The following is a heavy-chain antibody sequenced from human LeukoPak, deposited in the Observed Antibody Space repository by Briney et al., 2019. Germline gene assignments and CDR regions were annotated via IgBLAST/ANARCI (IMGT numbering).Heavy chain of an antibody. Sequence: GGSLRLSCAASGFTFSSYAMSWVRQAPGKGLEWVSAISGSGGSTYYADSVKGRFTISRDNSKNTLYLQMNSLRAEDTAVYYCAARNWHIVVMTAIPSLESDYWGQGTLVTVSS. CDR1: GFTFSSYA. CDR2: ISGSGGST. CDR3: AARNWHIVVMTAIPSLESDY. V-gene: IGHV3-23*01. J-gene: IGHJ4*02. D-gene: IGHD2-21*02.